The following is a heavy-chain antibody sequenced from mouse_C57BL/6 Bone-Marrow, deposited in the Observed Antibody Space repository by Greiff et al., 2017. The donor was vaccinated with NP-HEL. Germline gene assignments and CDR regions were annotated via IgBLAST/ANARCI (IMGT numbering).Heavy chain of an antibody. J-gene: IGHJ4*01. CDR3: ARGGVYSYDCVDYYAMDY. D-gene: IGHD2-4*01. V-gene: IGHV1-81*01. CDR1: GYTFTSYG. Sequence: VKLQQSGAELARPGASVKLSCKASGYTFTSYGISWVKQRTGQGLEWIGEIYPRSGNTYYNEKFKGKATLTVDKSYSTPYMELRSLTSKDAAIYVCARGGVYSYDCVDYYAMDYWGQGTSVTVSS. CDR2: IYPRSGNT.